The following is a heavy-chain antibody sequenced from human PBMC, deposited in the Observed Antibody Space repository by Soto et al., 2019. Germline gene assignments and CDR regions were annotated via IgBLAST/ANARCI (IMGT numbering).Heavy chain of an antibody. D-gene: IGHD6-6*01. J-gene: IGHJ4*02. CDR2: IIPIFGTA. V-gene: IGHV1-69*01. CDR1: GGTFSSYA. Sequence: QVQLVQSGAEVKKPGSSVKVSCKASGGTFSSYAISWVRQTPGQGLEWMGGIIPIFGTANYAQKFQGRVTITADESTSTAYMELSSLRSEDTAVYYCARGTGGRIAARLGPPFDYWGQGTLVTVSS. CDR3: ARGTGGRIAARLGPPFDY.